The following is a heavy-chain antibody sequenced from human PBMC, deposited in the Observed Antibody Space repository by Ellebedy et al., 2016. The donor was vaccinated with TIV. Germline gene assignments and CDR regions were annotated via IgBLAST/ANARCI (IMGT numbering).Heavy chain of an antibody. CDR3: ASPPGVVAL. V-gene: IGHV3-7*03. Sequence: GESLKISCVGSGFTFSSYWMSWVRQAPGKGLEWVAGIKQDGSAIHYMDSARGRFIISRDNAKNSMYLQMNSLRAEDTAVYYCASPPGVVALWGQGTLVTVSS. D-gene: IGHD3-10*01. J-gene: IGHJ4*02. CDR1: GFTFSSYW. CDR2: IKQDGSAI.